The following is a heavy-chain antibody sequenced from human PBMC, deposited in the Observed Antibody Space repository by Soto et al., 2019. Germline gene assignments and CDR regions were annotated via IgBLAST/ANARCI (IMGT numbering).Heavy chain of an antibody. CDR2: ISYDGSNK. D-gene: IGHD3-10*01. J-gene: IGHJ6*02. CDR3: VRGVIINPTKTRRSSYYYYYGMDV. Sequence: PGGSLRLSCAASGFTFSSYGMHWVRQAPGKGLEWVAVISYDGSNKYYADSVKGRFTISRDNSKNTLYLQMNSLRAEDTAVYYSVRGVIINPTKTRRSSYYYYYGMDVWGQGTTVTVSS. CDR1: GFTFSSYG. V-gene: IGHV3-30*03.